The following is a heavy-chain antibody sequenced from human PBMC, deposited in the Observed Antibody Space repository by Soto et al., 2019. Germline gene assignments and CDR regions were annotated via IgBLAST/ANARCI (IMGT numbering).Heavy chain of an antibody. D-gene: IGHD2-21*02. Sequence: VNVSCKASGYTFTSYAMHWVRQAPGQRLEWMGWINAGNGNTKYSQKFQGRVTITRDTSASTAYMELSSLRSEDTAVYYCARSIVVVTALDYWGQGTLVTVSS. CDR3: ARSIVVVTALDY. J-gene: IGHJ4*02. CDR2: INAGNGNT. V-gene: IGHV1-3*01. CDR1: GYTFTSYA.